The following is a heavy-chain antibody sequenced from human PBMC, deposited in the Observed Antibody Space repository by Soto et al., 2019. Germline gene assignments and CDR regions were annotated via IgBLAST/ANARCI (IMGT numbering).Heavy chain of an antibody. CDR1: GYTFTSYA. J-gene: IGHJ5*02. CDR2: INAGNGNT. D-gene: IGHD3-10*01. Sequence: ASVKVSCKASGYTFTSYAMHWVRQAPGQRPEWMGWINAGNGNTKYSQKFQGRVTITRDTSASTAYMELSSLRSEDTAVYYCARAPSLSLAGFDPWGQGTLVTVSS. V-gene: IGHV1-3*01. CDR3: ARAPSLSLAGFDP.